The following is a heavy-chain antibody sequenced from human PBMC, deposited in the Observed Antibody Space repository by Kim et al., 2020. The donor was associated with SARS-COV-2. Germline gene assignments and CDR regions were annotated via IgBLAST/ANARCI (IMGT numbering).Heavy chain of an antibody. D-gene: IGHD3-10*01. V-gene: IGHV3-30*04. CDR1: GFTFSSYA. CDR3: ARVGLSYGSGRGYYYGMDV. Sequence: GGSLRLSCAASGFTFSSYAMHWVRQAPGKGLEWVAVISYDGSNKYYADSVKGRFTISRDNSKNTLYLQMNSLRAEDTAVYYCARVGLSYGSGRGYYYGMDVWGQGTTVTVSS. J-gene: IGHJ6*02. CDR2: ISYDGSNK.